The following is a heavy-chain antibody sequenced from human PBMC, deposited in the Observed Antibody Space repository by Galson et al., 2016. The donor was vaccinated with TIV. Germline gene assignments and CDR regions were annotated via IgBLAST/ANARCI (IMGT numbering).Heavy chain of an antibody. V-gene: IGHV1-69*16. J-gene: IGHJ5*01. D-gene: IGHD3-16*01. CDR2: IIPIHGLS. Sequence: SVKVSCKASGHTFRTYTISWIRQAPRQGLEWMGGIIPIHGLSNHAQKFQGRVTITTDEVKTTTYMELSSLRSEDTAMYFCARAPQIYDDWFDSWGQGTLVIVSS. CDR1: GHTFRTYT. CDR3: ARAPQIYDDWFDS.